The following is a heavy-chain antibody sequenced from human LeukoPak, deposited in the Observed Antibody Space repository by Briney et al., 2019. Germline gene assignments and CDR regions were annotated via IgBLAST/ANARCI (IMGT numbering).Heavy chain of an antibody. Sequence: SETLSLTCAVYGGSFSGYYWSWIRQPPGKGLEWIGEINHSGSTNYNPSLKSRLTISVDTSKNQFSLKLSSVTAADTAVYYCARGASYYFDYWGQGTLVTVSS. CDR2: INHSGST. CDR1: GGSFSGYY. V-gene: IGHV4-34*01. J-gene: IGHJ4*02. CDR3: ARGASYYFDY.